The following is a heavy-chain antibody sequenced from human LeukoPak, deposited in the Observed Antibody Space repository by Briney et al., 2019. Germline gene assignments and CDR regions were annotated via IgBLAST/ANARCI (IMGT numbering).Heavy chain of an antibody. CDR3: ARLIAARKGTYYYYYMDV. CDR2: INHSGST. CDR1: GGSFSGYY. V-gene: IGHV4-34*01. D-gene: IGHD6-6*01. Sequence: SETLSLTCAVYGGSFSGYYWSWIRPPPGEGLGWVGEINHSGSTNYNPSLKSRVTISVDTSKNQFSLKLSSVTAADTAVYYCARLIAARKGTYYYYYMDVWGKGTTVTVSS. J-gene: IGHJ6*03.